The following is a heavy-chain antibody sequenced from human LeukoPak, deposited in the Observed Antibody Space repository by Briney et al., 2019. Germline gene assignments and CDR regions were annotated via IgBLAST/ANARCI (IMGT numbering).Heavy chain of an antibody. CDR3: ARGSGWYYFAY. CDR2: INPNSGGT. CDR1: GYTFTGSY. V-gene: IGHV1-2*02. J-gene: IGHJ4*02. Sequence: GASVKVSFKASGYTFTGSYVHWVRQAPGQGLEWMGWINPNSGGTNYAQKFQGRVTMTRDTSISTAYMELSRLRSDDTAVYYCARGSGWYYFAYWGQGTLVTVSS. D-gene: IGHD6-19*01.